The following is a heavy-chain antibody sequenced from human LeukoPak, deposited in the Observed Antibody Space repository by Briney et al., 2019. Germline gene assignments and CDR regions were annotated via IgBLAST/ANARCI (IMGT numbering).Heavy chain of an antibody. Sequence: GGSLRLSCVASGFTFSSYWMTWVRQAPGKGLEWVANIKQDGSEKYYVDSVKGRFTISRDNAKNSLYLQMNSLRAEDTAVYYCAKPTTYYYDSSGYYYKYFHYWGQGTLVTVSS. CDR3: AKPTTYYYDSSGYYYKYFHY. CDR2: IKQDGSEK. V-gene: IGHV3-7*01. D-gene: IGHD3-22*01. J-gene: IGHJ1*01. CDR1: GFTFSSYW.